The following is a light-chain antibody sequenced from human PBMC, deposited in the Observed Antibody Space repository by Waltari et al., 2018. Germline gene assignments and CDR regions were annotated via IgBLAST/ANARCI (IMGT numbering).Light chain of an antibody. J-gene: IGKJ4*01. CDR1: QSVSSN. CDR3: QQYHNWPFT. Sequence: EIVMTQSPDSLSVSPGERVTLSCRSSQSVSSNLAWYQQKPGQAPRLLMYGASTRATNIPARFSGSGSGTEFTLTISSLQSEDLAVFYCQQYHNWPFTFGGGTKVEIK. CDR2: GAS. V-gene: IGKV3-15*01.